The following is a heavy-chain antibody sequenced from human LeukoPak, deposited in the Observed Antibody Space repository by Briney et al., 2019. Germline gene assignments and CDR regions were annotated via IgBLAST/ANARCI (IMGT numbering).Heavy chain of an antibody. CDR3: ARLGIPCYDSSGYYLDY. V-gene: IGHV4-4*02. CDR1: GGSISSSNW. CDR2: IYHSGST. J-gene: IGHJ4*02. D-gene: IGHD3-22*01. Sequence: PSETLSLTCAVSGGSISSSNWWSWVRQPPGKGLEWIGEIYHSGSTNYNPSLKSRVTISVDKSKNQFSLKLSSVTAADTAVYYCARLGIPCYDSSGYYLDYWGQGTLVTVSS.